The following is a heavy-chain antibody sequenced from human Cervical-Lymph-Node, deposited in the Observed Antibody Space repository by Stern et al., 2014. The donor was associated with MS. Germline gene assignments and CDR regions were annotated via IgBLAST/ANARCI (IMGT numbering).Heavy chain of an antibody. CDR1: GFTFSRNS. V-gene: IGHV3-21*01. CDR2: VSSASTYI. Sequence: EMQLGESGGGLVKPGGSLRLSCATSGFTFSRNSLNWVRQAPGKGLEWVSSVSSASTYIFYADSVKGRFTISRDNAKNSLYLQMNSLRAEDTAVYYCARDRGDNGDYVNYHDMDVWGPGTTVIVSS. D-gene: IGHD4-17*01. CDR3: ARDRGDNGDYVNYHDMDV. J-gene: IGHJ6*02.